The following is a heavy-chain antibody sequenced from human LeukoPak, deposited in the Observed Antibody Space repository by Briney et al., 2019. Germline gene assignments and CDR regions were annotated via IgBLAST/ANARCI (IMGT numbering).Heavy chain of an antibody. CDR1: GGSISSYY. CDR3: ARTYYGSGRGNYSFDY. D-gene: IGHD3-10*01. CDR2: IYAIARS. J-gene: IGHJ4*02. Sequence: SETLSLTCTVSGGSISSYYWSWIRQPAAKGLEWIGRIYAIARSNYNPSLNSRVIMSGDTSKNEFSLKLSSVTAADTAAYYCARTYYGSGRGNYSFDYWGQGTLVTVSS. V-gene: IGHV4-4*07.